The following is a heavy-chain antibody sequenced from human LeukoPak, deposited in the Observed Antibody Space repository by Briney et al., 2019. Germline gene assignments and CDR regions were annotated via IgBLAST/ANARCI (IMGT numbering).Heavy chain of an antibody. CDR3: AREIGPIQLHLWGSAFDY. Sequence: GASVKVSCKTSGYTFTNYYMHWVRQAPGQGLEWMGIINPRGGSTSYAQKFQGRVTMTRDTSTNTVYMELSSLRSEDTAVYCCAREIGPIQLHLWGSAFDYWGQGTLVTVSS. CDR2: INPRGGST. D-gene: IGHD5-18*01. V-gene: IGHV1-46*01. J-gene: IGHJ4*02. CDR1: GYTFTNYY.